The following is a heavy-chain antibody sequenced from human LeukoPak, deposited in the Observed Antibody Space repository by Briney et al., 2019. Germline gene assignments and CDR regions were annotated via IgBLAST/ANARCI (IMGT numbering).Heavy chain of an antibody. CDR3: ARAITMVRGVMGLDAFDI. J-gene: IGHJ3*02. V-gene: IGHV1-18*01. Sequence: GASVKVSCKASGYTFTSYGISWVRQAPGRGLEWMGWISAYNGNTNYAQKLQGRVTMTTDTSTSTAYMELRSLRSDDTAVYYCARAITMVRGVMGLDAFDIWGQGTMVTVSS. D-gene: IGHD3-10*01. CDR1: GYTFTSYG. CDR2: ISAYNGNT.